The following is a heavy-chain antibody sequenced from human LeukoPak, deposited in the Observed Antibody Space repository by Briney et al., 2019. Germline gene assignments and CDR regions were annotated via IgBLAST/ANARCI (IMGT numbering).Heavy chain of an antibody. D-gene: IGHD6-13*01. V-gene: IGHV1-2*02. CDR2: INPNSGGT. J-gene: IGHJ2*01. CDR1: GYTFTSYG. Sequence: ASVKVSCKASGYTFTSYGISWVRQAPGQGLEWMGWINPNSGGTNYAQKFQGRVTMTRDTSISTAYMELSRLRSDDTAVYYCARGGIYSSSWYAAALWGRGTLVTVSS. CDR3: ARGGIYSSSWYAAAL.